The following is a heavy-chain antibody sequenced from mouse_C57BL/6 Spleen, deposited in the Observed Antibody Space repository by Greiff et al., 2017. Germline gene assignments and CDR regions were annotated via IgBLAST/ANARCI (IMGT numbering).Heavy chain of an antibody. CDR1: GYAFSSSW. CDR3: ASSLITTVVARDY. D-gene: IGHD1-1*01. J-gene: IGHJ2*01. V-gene: IGHV1-82*01. CDR2: IYPGDGDT. Sequence: QVQLQQSGPELVKPGASVKISCKASGYAFSSSWMNWVKQRPGKGVEWIGRIYPGDGDTNYNGKFKGKATLTADKSSSTAYMQLSSLTSEDSAVYFCASSLITTVVARDYWGQGTTLTVSS.